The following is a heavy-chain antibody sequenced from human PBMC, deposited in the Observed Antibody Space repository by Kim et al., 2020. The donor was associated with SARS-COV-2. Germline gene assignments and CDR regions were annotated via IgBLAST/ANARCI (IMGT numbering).Heavy chain of an antibody. CDR1: GFTFSSYA. J-gene: IGHJ4*02. CDR3: AKDPGRSSSWFERPAAFDY. D-gene: IGHD6-13*01. Sequence: GGSLRLSCAASGFTFSSYAMSWVRQAPGKGLEWVSAISGSGGSTYYADSVKGRFTISRDNSKNTLYLQMNSLRAEDTAVYYCAKDPGRSSSWFERPAAFDYWGQGTLVTVSS. V-gene: IGHV3-23*01. CDR2: ISGSGGST.